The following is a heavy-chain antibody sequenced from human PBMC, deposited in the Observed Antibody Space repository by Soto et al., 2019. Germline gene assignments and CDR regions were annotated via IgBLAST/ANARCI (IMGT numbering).Heavy chain of an antibody. Sequence: EVQLLESGGGLVQPGGSLRLSCAASGFTFSSYAMRWVRQAPVKGLEWVSAISGSGGSTYYADSVKGRFTISRDNSKNTLYLQMNSLRDEDTGVDYCERLGSGSYYAYWGKGTLAPVSS. D-gene: IGHD1-26*01. V-gene: IGHV3-23*01. CDR2: ISGSGGST. J-gene: IGHJ4*02. CDR1: GFTFSSYA. CDR3: ERLGSGSYYAY.